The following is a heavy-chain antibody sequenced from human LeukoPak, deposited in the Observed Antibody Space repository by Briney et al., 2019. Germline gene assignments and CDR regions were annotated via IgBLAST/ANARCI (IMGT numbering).Heavy chain of an antibody. CDR3: ARDGKEYYYGSGTPGSY. J-gene: IGHJ4*02. CDR2: ISSTSFYT. Sequence: GGSLRLSCAASGFTFSDYYMCWIRQAPGKGLEWISSISSTSFYTNYADSVKGRFTISRDNAKNSLYLQMNSLRAEDTAVYYCARDGKEYYYGSGTPGSYWGQGTLVTVSS. CDR1: GFTFSDYY. V-gene: IGHV3-11*05. D-gene: IGHD3-10*01.